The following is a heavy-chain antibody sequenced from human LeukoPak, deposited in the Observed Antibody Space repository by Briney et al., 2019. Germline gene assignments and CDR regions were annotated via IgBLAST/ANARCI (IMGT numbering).Heavy chain of an antibody. CDR1: GFTFSDYS. J-gene: IGHJ4*02. D-gene: IGHD3-22*01. V-gene: IGHV3-21*01. CDR3: ARLRRNSDRSDFFYYYDH. CDR2: VNTVSSYI. Sequence: GGSLRLSCAASGFTFSDYSMNWVRQAPGKGLEWVASVNTVSSYIYYADSMRGRFTISRDNAKNSLYLQMNSLRAEDTAVYYCARLRRNSDRSDFFYYYDHWGQGTLVTVSS.